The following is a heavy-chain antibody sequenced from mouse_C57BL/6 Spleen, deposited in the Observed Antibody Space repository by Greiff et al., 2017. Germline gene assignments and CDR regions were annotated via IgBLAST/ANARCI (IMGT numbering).Heavy chain of an antibody. V-gene: IGHV5-17*01. Sequence: EVKVVESGGGLVKPGGSLKLSCAASGFTFSDYGMHWVRQAPEKGLEWVAYISSGSSTIYYADTVKGRFTISRDNAKNTLCLQMTSLRSEDSAVYYCAGSNQNWYFDVWGTGTTVTVAS. CDR3: AGSNQNWYFDV. J-gene: IGHJ1*03. D-gene: IGHD2-5*01. CDR2: ISSGSSTI. CDR1: GFTFSDYG.